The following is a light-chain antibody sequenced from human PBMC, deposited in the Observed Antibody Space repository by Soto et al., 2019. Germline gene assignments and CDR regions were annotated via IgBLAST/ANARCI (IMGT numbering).Light chain of an antibody. V-gene: IGKV1-5*01. CDR1: QSTSRW. J-gene: IGKJ1*01. CDR2: DAS. CDR3: QQYDSYPWT. Sequence: DIQMTQSPSTLSASVGDRVTVTCRASQSTSRWLAWYQQKPGKAPKLLIYDASNLESEVPSRFSGSGSGTEFTLTISSLQPDDFATYYCQQYDSYPWTFGQGTKVDIK.